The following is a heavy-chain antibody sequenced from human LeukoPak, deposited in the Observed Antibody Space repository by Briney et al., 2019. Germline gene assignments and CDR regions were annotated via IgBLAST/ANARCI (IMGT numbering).Heavy chain of an antibody. CDR2: INPSGGST. D-gene: IGHD3-10*01. V-gene: IGHV1-46*01. J-gene: IGHJ3*02. CDR3: ARVYDGSGSFMGAFDI. CDR1: GYTFTIYY. Sequence: GASVTVSFKASGYTFTIYYMHWVRQAPGQGLEWMGIINPSGGSTSYAQKFQGRVTITADESTSTAYMELSSLRSEDTAVYYSARVYDGSGSFMGAFDIWGQGTMVTVSS.